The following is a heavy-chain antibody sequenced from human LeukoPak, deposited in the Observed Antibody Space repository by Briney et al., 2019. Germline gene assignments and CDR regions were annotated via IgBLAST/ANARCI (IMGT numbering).Heavy chain of an antibody. J-gene: IGHJ3*02. CDR2: ISAYNGNT. V-gene: IGHV1-18*01. D-gene: IGHD1-26*01. CDR3: ARDQWELIPDAFDI. Sequence: ASVKVSCKVSGYTFTSYGISWVRQAPGQVLEWMGWISAYNGNTNYAQKLQGRVTMTTDTSTSTAYMELRSLRSDDTAVYYCARDQWELIPDAFDIWGQGTMVTVSS. CDR1: GYTFTSYG.